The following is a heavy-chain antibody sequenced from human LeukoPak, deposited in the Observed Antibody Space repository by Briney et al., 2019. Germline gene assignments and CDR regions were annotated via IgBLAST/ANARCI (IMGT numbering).Heavy chain of an antibody. J-gene: IGHJ4*02. Sequence: GGSLRLSCAASEFTFTNYAMNWVRQAPGKGLEWVSGISGSGGSTYYADSVKGRFTIARDNSKNTLYLQMNSLRAEDTAVYYCAKVLDSSGYYGQIDCWGQGTLVTVSS. CDR3: AKVLDSSGYYGQIDC. D-gene: IGHD3-22*01. V-gene: IGHV3-23*01. CDR2: ISGSGGST. CDR1: EFTFTNYA.